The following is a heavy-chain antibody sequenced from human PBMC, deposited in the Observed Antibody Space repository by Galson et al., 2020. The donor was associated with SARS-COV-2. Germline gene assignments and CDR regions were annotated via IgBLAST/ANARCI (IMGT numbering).Heavy chain of an antibody. V-gene: IGHV3-23*01. CDR2: ISGSGVST. CDR1: GFTFSSYA. J-gene: IGHJ5*02. D-gene: IGHD3-16*01. Sequence: GGSLRLSCAASGFTFSSYAMSWVRQAPGKGLEWVSAISGSGVSTYYADSVKGRFTISRDNSKNTLYLQMKSLRAEDTAVYYCAKERAVGGWGLDWVYPWGQGTLVTVSS. CDR3: AKERAVGGWGLDWVYP.